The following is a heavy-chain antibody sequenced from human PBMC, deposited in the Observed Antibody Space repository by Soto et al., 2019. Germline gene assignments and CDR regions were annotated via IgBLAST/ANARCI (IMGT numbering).Heavy chain of an antibody. J-gene: IGHJ4*02. Sequence: SETLSLTCAVYGGYFSGYYWSWIRQPPGKGLEWIGEINHSGSTNYNPSLKSRVTISVDTSKNQFSLKLSSVTAADTAVYYCARGSPGYPYYFDYWGQGTLVTVSS. CDR3: ARGSPGYPYYFDY. CDR1: GGYFSGYY. CDR2: INHSGST. D-gene: IGHD6-25*01. V-gene: IGHV4-34*01.